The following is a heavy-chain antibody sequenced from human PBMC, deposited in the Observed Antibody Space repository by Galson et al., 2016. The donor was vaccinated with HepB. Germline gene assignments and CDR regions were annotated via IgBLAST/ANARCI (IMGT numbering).Heavy chain of an antibody. CDR1: GGFSSYA. CDR3: ARGGYCGGDCYSRPFDY. D-gene: IGHD2-21*02. Sequence: SVKVSCKASGGFSSYAFSWVRQAPGQGLEWMGGIIPIFGTANYAQKFQGSVTITADESTSTAYMALRSRRSEETAVYYYARGGYCGGDCYSRPFDYWGQGTLVTVSS. CDR2: IIPIFGTA. V-gene: IGHV1-69*13. J-gene: IGHJ4*02.